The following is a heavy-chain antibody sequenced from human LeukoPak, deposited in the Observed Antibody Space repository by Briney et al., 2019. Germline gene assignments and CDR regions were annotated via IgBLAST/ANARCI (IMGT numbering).Heavy chain of an antibody. J-gene: IGHJ3*02. D-gene: IGHD4-17*01. CDR3: ARTTIYTVTTLAFDI. Sequence: GASVKVSCKASGYTFTSYGISWVRQAPGQGLEWMGWISAYNGNTNYAQKLQGRVTMTTDTSTSTAYMELRSLRSDDTAVYYCARTTIYTVTTLAFDIWGQGTMVTVSS. CDR2: ISAYNGNT. CDR1: GYTFTSYG. V-gene: IGHV1-18*01.